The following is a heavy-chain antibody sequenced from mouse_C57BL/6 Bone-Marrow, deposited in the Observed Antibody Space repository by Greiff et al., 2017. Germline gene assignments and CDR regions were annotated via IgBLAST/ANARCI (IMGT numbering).Heavy chain of an antibody. CDR1: GFTFSDYG. V-gene: IGHV5-15*01. Sequence: EVKLMESGGGLVQPGGSLKLSCAASGFTFSDYGMAWVRQAPRKGPEWVAFISNLAYSIYYADTVTGRFTISRENAKNTLYLEMSSLRSVDTAMYYGARHGGSSYDAMDYWGQGTSVTVSA. J-gene: IGHJ4*01. CDR2: ISNLAYSI. CDR3: ARHGGSSYDAMDY. D-gene: IGHD1-1*01.